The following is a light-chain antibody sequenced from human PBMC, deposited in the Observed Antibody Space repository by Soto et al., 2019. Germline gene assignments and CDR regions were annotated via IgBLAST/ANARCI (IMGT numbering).Light chain of an antibody. Sequence: DIQMTQSPSTVSASVGDRVAITCRASDNIDTWVAWYQQKPGKAPKLLIYKASTLKSGVPSRFSGSGSGTEFTLTISSLQPDDFATYYCQHYNSYSEAFGQGTKVDI. V-gene: IGKV1-5*03. CDR1: DNIDTW. J-gene: IGKJ1*01. CDR2: KAS. CDR3: QHYNSYSEA.